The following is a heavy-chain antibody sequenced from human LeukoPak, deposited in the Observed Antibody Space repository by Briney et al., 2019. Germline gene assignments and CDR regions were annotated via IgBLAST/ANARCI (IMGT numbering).Heavy chain of an antibody. CDR2: ILYDGSNE. V-gene: IGHV3-30*18. D-gene: IGHD3-22*01. CDR3: AKDGTGGYYYLDY. J-gene: IGHJ4*02. CDR1: GFTFSSHG. Sequence: GTSLRLSCAASGFTFSSHGMHWVRQAPGMGLEWVALILYDGSNEYYADSVQGRFTISRDSSRNTLYLQMNSLRAEDTAVYYCAKDGTGGYYYLDYWGQGTLVTVSS.